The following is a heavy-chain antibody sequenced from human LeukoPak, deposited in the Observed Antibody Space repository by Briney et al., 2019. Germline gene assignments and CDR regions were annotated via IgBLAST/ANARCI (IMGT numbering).Heavy chain of an antibody. J-gene: IGHJ6*03. CDR3: ARTTEGGYTYGYFYYYYMDV. V-gene: IGHV4-61*05. D-gene: IGHD5-18*01. CDR2: IYYSGST. CDR1: GGSISTSNYY. Sequence: KPSETLSLTCTVSGGSISTSNYYWGWIRQPPGKGLEWIGYIYYSGSTNYNPSLKSRVTISVDTSKNQFSLKLTSVTAADTAVYYCARTTEGGYTYGYFYYYYMDVWGKGTTVTISS.